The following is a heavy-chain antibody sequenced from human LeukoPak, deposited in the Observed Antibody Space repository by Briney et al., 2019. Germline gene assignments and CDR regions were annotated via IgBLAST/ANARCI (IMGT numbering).Heavy chain of an antibody. V-gene: IGHV4-34*01. Sequence: SETLSLTCAVYGGSFSGYYWSWIRQPPGKGLEWIGEINHSGSTNYNPSLKSRVTISVDTSRNQFSPKLSSVTAADTAVYYCARTYYYDSSGYYSLFNYYGMDVWGQGTTVTVSS. J-gene: IGHJ6*02. D-gene: IGHD3-22*01. CDR3: ARTYYYDSSGYYSLFNYYGMDV. CDR1: GGSFSGYY. CDR2: INHSGST.